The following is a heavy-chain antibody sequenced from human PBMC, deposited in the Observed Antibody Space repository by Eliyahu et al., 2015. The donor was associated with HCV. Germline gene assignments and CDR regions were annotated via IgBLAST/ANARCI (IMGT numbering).Heavy chain of an antibody. CDR3: ARTYYYDSSGYNEIDY. V-gene: IGHV2-26*01. CDR1: GFSLSNTRMG. Sequence: QVTLKESGPVLVKPTETLTLTCTVSGFSLSNTRMGVSWIRQPPGKALEWLAHIFSNDEKSYSTSLKSRLTISKDTSKSQVVLTMTNMDPVDTATYYCARTYYYDSSGYNEIDYWGQGTLVTVSS. D-gene: IGHD3-22*01. CDR2: IFSNDEK. J-gene: IGHJ4*02.